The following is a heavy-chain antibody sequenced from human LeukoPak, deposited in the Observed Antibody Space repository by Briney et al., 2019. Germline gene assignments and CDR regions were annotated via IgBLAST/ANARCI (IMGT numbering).Heavy chain of an antibody. CDR2: FDPEDGET. J-gene: IGHJ6*02. Sequence: ASVKVSCKVSGYTLTELSMDWVRQAPGKGLEWMGGFDPEDGETIYAQKFQGRVTMTEDTSTDTAYMELSSLRSEDTAVYYCATSSGKLDYYYGMDVWGQGTTVTVSS. V-gene: IGHV1-24*01. CDR3: ATSSGKLDYYYGMDV. D-gene: IGHD1-26*01. CDR1: GYTLTELS.